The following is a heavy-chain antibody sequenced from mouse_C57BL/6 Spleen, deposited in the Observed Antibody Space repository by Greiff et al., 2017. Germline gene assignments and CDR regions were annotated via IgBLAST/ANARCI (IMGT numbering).Heavy chain of an antibody. CDR2: ISSGSSTI. D-gene: IGHD2-3*01. CDR3: ADGYYTWFAY. Sequence: DVMLVESGGGLVKPGGSLKLSCAASGFTFSDYGMHWVRQAPEKGLEWVAYISSGSSTIYYADTVKGRFTISRDNAKNTLFLQMTSLRSEDTAMYYCADGYYTWFAYWGQGTLVTVSA. V-gene: IGHV5-17*01. CDR1: GFTFSDYG. J-gene: IGHJ3*01.